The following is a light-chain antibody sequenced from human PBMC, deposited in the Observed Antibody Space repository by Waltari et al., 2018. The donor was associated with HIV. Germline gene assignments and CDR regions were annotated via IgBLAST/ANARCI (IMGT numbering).Light chain of an antibody. CDR1: SSDVGNYHR. J-gene: IGLJ2*01. CDR2: EVS. Sequence: QSALTQPPSVSGPPGQSVTISCTGTSSDVGNYHRVSWYQQPPGSAPKPMIYEVSTRPSGFPRRFSGSQSGNTASLTISGRQAEDEADYYCSSYTNSNTFVVFGGGTKLTVL. V-gene: IGLV2-18*02. CDR3: SSYTNSNTFVV.